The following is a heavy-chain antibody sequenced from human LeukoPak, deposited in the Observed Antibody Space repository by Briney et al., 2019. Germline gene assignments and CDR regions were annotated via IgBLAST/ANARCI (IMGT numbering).Heavy chain of an antibody. CDR2: INPNSGGT. CDR1: GYTFTGYY. V-gene: IGHV1-2*02. D-gene: IGHD6-19*01. J-gene: IGHJ5*02. CDR3: ARVGVPSVVVAGNNWFDP. Sequence: GASVKVSCKASGYTFTGYYMHWVRQAPGQGLEWMGWINPNSGGTNYAQKFQGRVTMTRDTSISTAYMELSRLRSDDTAVYYCARVGVPSVVVAGNNWFDPWGQGTLVTVSS.